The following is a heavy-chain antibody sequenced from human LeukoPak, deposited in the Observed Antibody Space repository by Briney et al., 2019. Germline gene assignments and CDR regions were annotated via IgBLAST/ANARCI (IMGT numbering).Heavy chain of an antibody. CDR2: INHSGST. J-gene: IGHJ2*01. V-gene: IGHV4-34*01. D-gene: IGHD6-19*01. Sequence: SETLSLTCAVYGGSFSGYYWSWIRQPPGKGLEWIGEINHSGSTNYNPSLKSRVTISVDTSKNQFSLKLSSVTAADTAVYYCARTTYNPEIAVAGPAPKYFDLWGRGTLVTVSS. CDR3: ARTTYNPEIAVAGPAPKYFDL. CDR1: GGSFSGYY.